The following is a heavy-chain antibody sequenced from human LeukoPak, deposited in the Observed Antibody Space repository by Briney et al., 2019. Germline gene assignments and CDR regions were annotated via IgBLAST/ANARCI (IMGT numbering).Heavy chain of an antibody. CDR1: GFTFDDYA. Sequence: PGRSLRLSCAASGFTFDDYAMHWVRQAPGKGLEWVSGISWNSGSIGYADSVKGRSTISRDNAKNSLYLQMNSLRAEDTALYYCAKDSLEYSSSSPFDYWGQGTLVTVSS. CDR2: ISWNSGSI. J-gene: IGHJ4*02. CDR3: AKDSLEYSSSSPFDY. D-gene: IGHD6-6*01. V-gene: IGHV3-9*01.